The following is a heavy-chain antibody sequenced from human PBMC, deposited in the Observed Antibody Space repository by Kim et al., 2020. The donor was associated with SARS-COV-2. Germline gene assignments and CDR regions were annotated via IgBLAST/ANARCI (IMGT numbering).Heavy chain of an antibody. J-gene: IGHJ4*02. Sequence: GSLRLSCAASGFTFSSYSMNWVRQAPGKGLEWVSSISSSSSYIYYADSVKGRFTISRDNAKNSLYLQMNSLRAEDTAVYYCARAATLVRGVMTILDYWGQGTLVTVSS. CDR3: ARAATLVRGVMTILDY. V-gene: IGHV3-21*04. CDR1: GFTFSSYS. D-gene: IGHD3-10*01. CDR2: ISSSSSYI.